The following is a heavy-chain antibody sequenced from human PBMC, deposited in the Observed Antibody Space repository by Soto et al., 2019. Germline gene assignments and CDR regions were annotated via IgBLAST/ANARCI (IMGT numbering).Heavy chain of an antibody. Sequence: QVQLVQSGAEVKKPGASVKVSCKASGYTFTSYGISWVRQAPGQGLEWIGWISAYNGNTNYAQKLQGRVTMTPDTATSKGFMGLKSLRSDYTAVSYCAIDIYDSSGYYYYWGRGSLVTVSS. CDR1: GYTFTSYG. J-gene: IGHJ4*02. CDR3: AIDIYDSSGYYYY. CDR2: ISAYNGNT. D-gene: IGHD3-22*01. V-gene: IGHV1-18*01.